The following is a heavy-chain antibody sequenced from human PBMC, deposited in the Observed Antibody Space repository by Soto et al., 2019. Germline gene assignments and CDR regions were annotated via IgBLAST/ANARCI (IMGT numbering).Heavy chain of an antibody. CDR1: GFTFSTHG. D-gene: IGHD3-10*01. V-gene: IGHV3-33*01. CDR3: ARDLGTFNYGSSYFDY. J-gene: IGHJ4*02. Sequence: GESLKISCAPSGFTFSTHGMHWVRQAPGKGLEWVAVIWYDGSHQYYADSVKGRFTIARDNSKNMLYLQMNSLRVEDTAVYYCARDLGTFNYGSSYFDYWGQGTPVTVSS. CDR2: IWYDGSHQ.